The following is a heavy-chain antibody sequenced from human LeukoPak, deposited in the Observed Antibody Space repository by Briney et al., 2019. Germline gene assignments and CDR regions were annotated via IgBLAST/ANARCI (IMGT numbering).Heavy chain of an antibody. CDR3: ASGYSSSWSTCFDY. J-gene: IGHJ4*02. CDR1: GFTVSSNY. CDR2: IYNDGST. Sequence: GGSLRLSCAASGFTVSSNYMSWVRQAPGKGLEWVSVIYNDGSTYYADSVKGRFTISRDNSRNTLYFQMNSLRADDTAVYYCASGYSSSWSTCFDYWGQGTLVTVSS. D-gene: IGHD6-13*01. V-gene: IGHV3-53*01.